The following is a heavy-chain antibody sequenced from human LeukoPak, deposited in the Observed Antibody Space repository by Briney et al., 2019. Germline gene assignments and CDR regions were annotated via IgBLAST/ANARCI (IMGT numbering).Heavy chain of an antibody. V-gene: IGHV4-39*01. J-gene: IGHJ4*02. CDR1: GGSISSGGYY. CDR3: ASSSQIAAAGFL. CDR2: IYYSGST. D-gene: IGHD6-13*01. Sequence: SETLSLTCTVSGGSISSGGYYWGWIRQPPGKGLGWIGSIYYSGSTYYNPSLKSRVTISVDTSKNQFSLKLSSVTAADTAVYYCASSSQIAAAGFLWGQGTLVTVSS.